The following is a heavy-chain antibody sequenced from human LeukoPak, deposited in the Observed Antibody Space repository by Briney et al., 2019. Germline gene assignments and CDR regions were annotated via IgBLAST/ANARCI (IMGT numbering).Heavy chain of an antibody. J-gene: IGHJ6*02. CDR1: GYTFTSYY. Sequence: WASVKVSCKASGYTFTSYYMHWVRQAPGQGLEWMGIINPSGGSTSYAQKFQGRVTMTRDTSTSTVYMELSSLRSEDTAVYYCARGGYNWNYVPLSIYYYYGMDVWGQGTTVTVYS. CDR2: INPSGGST. CDR3: ARGGYNWNYVPLSIYYYYGMDV. D-gene: IGHD1-7*01. V-gene: IGHV1-46*01.